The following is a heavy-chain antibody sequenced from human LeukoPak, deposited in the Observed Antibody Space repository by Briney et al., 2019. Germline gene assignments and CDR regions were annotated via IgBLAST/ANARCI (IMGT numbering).Heavy chain of an antibody. V-gene: IGHV3-9*01. CDR3: ARVILSGLYYYGSGSYYFPMDY. Sequence: PGGSLRLSCAASGFTFDDYAMHWVRQAPGKGLEWVSGISWNSGSIGYADSVKGRFTISRDNAKNSLYLQMNSLRAEDTAVYYCARVILSGLYYYGSGSYYFPMDYWGQGTLVTVSS. D-gene: IGHD3-10*01. CDR2: ISWNSGSI. J-gene: IGHJ4*02. CDR1: GFTFDDYA.